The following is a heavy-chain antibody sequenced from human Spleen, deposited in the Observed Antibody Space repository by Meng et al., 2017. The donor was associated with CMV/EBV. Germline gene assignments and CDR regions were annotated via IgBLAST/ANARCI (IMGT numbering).Heavy chain of an antibody. CDR2: IKSKADGGTA. CDR3: TARPHIGEHC. J-gene: IGHJ4*02. V-gene: IGHV3-15*01. D-gene: IGHD5-12*01. CDR1: GFIFSNAW. Sequence: GGSLRLSCAASGFIFSNAWMSWVRQVPGKGLEWVGRIKSKADGGTADYAAPVKGRFTISRDDSENTLYLQMSSLETEDTAVYYCTARPHIGEHCWGQGTLVTVSS.